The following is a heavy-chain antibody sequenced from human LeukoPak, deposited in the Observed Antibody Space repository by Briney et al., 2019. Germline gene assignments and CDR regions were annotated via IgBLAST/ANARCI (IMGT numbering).Heavy chain of an antibody. D-gene: IGHD3-3*01. V-gene: IGHV1-46*01. CDR2: INPTGGST. Sequence: ASVKVSCKASGYTFTTYYMHWVRQAPGQGLEWMGIINPTGGSTSFAQKFQGRVTMTKDTSTSTAYMELSRLRSDDAAVYYCARDRGPGYYDFWSGYSHEAFDIWGQGTMVTVSS. CDR3: ARDRGPGYYDFWSGYSHEAFDI. J-gene: IGHJ3*02. CDR1: GYTFTTYY.